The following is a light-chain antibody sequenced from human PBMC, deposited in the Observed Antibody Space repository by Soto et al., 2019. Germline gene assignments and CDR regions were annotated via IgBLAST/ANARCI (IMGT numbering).Light chain of an antibody. CDR1: SSDVGGYNY. CDR3: CSYSGSTRGLF. J-gene: IGLJ1*01. Sequence: QSVLTQPRSVSGSPGKSVTISCTGTSSDVGGYNYDSWYQQHPGKAPKLMIYDVSKRPSGVPDRFSGSKSGSTPSLTISGLQAEDEVDFDCCSYSGSTRGLFFGTGTKLTV. CDR2: DVS. V-gene: IGLV2-11*01.